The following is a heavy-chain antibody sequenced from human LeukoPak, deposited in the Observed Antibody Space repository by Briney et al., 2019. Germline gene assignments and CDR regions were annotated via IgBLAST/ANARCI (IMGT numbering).Heavy chain of an antibody. CDR2: ISPSGDIT. V-gene: IGHV3-23*01. Sequence: GGSLRLSCAASGFTFSNHGMNWVRQAPGKGLEWVSGISPSGDITYYADSVKGRFTISRDNSKNTLYLQMNSLRAEDTAVYYCAREVWGIAAAGLVNWFDPWGQGTLVTVSS. CDR1: GFTFSNHG. CDR3: AREVWGIAAAGLVNWFDP. J-gene: IGHJ5*02. D-gene: IGHD6-13*01.